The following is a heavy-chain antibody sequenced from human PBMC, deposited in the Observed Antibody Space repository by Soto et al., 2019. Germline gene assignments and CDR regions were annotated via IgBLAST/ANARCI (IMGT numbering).Heavy chain of an antibody. CDR1: GGSISSYY. Sequence: SATRCITWTVSGGSISSYYWSWIRQPPGKGLEWIGYIYYSGSTNYNPSLKSRVTISVDTSKNQFSLKLSSVTAADTAVYYCARVSDFDSSGPYYYYYYGMDVWGQGTTVTVSS. J-gene: IGHJ6*02. V-gene: IGHV4-59*01. CDR2: IYYSGST. CDR3: ARVSDFDSSGPYYYYYYGMDV. D-gene: IGHD3-22*01.